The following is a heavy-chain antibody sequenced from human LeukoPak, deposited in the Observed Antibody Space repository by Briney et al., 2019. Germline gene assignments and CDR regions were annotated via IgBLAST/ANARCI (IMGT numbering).Heavy chain of an antibody. CDR3: ARARASGRSGFDY. J-gene: IGHJ4*02. D-gene: IGHD2-15*01. CDR1: GFPFTNYA. Sequence: GGSLRLSCAASGFPFTNYAMSWVRQAPGKGLEWVSYISSSSSTIYYADSVKGRFTISRDNAKNSLYLQMNSLRDEDTAVYYCARARASGRSGFDYWGQGTLVTVSS. CDR2: ISSSSSTI. V-gene: IGHV3-48*02.